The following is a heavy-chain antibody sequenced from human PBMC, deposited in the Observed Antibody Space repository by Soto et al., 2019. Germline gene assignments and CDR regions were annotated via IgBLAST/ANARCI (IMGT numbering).Heavy chain of an antibody. Sequence: SQTLSLTCAISGDSVSSNSAAWNWIRLSPSRGLEWLARTYYRSRWYNDYAVSVRSRITVNPDTSKNQFSLQLTSVTPADTAVYYCARHDRYSGYDYFDYWGQGTLVTVSS. CDR2: TYYRSRWYN. J-gene: IGHJ4*02. D-gene: IGHD5-12*01. V-gene: IGHV6-1*01. CDR3: ARHDRYSGYDYFDY. CDR1: GDSVSSNSAA.